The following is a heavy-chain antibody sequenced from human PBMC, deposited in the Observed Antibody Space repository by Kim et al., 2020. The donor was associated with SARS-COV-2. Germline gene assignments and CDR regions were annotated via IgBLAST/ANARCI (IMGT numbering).Heavy chain of an antibody. CDR2: ISSSRTYI. V-gene: IGHV3-21*01. CDR3: TTLITLTTNYYYDMDV. CDR1: GFTFSSYS. Sequence: GGSLRLSCAASGFTFSSYSMNWVRQAPGKGLEWVSSISSSRTYIYYADSVKGRFTISRDNAENSLYLQMNSPRVEDTAVYYCTTLITLTTNYYYDMDVWG. D-gene: IGHD4-17*01. J-gene: IGHJ6*01.